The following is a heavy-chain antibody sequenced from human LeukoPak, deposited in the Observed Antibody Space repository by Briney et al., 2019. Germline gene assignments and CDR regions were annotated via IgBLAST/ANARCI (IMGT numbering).Heavy chain of an antibody. V-gene: IGHV3-72*01. CDR3: TTETIWFGELLSDY. CDR2: ITSKGDNYQT. CDR1: GFTLSDYH. D-gene: IGHD3-10*01. J-gene: IGHJ4*02. Sequence: PGGSLRLSCAASGFTLSDYHMDWVRQAPGKGLEWVGRITSKGDNYQTHYATAVKGRFTISRDDSKSSLYLQMNSLITEDTAVYYCTTETIWFGELLSDYWGQGTLVTVSS.